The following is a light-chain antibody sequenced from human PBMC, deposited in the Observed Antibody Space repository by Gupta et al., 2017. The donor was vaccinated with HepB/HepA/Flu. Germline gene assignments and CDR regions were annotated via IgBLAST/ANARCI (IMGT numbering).Light chain of an antibody. Sequence: VMTLSHLSLPVTLAAPASVSCRSSHSHLHSNGDNYLDWYLQKPGQSPQLMIDLVSNRAAGVPDRFRGSGSGTDTTLKISIVEAEDVGVYYCKKALQTSLTFGGGTKVEIK. CDR3: KKALQTSLT. V-gene: IGKV2-28*01. CDR1: HSHLHSNGDNY. J-gene: IGKJ4*01. CDR2: LVS.